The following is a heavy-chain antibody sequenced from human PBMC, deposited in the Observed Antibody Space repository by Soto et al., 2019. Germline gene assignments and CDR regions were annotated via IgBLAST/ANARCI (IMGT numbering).Heavy chain of an antibody. CDR2: ISGSGGST. CDR1: GFTFSSYA. V-gene: IGHV3-23*01. J-gene: IGHJ4*02. Sequence: GGSLRLSCAASGFTFSSYAMSWVRQAPGRGLEWVSAISGSGGSTYYADSVKGRFTISRDNSKNTLYLQMNSLRAEDTAVYYCAKFRVDYRKSFDYWGQGTLVTVSS. CDR3: AKFRVDYRKSFDY. D-gene: IGHD4-4*01.